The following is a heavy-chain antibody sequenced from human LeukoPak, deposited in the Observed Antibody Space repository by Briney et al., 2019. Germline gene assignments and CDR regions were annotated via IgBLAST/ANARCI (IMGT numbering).Heavy chain of an antibody. D-gene: IGHD4-17*01. Sequence: PGGSLRLSCAASGFTFSDFWMGWVRQAPGKGLEWVANINQGGSESYYVDYVKGRFIISRDNAKKSLFLQMNSLRAEDTAVYYCAKVATVTTYYYYYYMDVWGKGTTVTVSS. J-gene: IGHJ6*03. CDR2: INQGGSES. V-gene: IGHV3-7*01. CDR1: GFTFSDFW. CDR3: AKVATVTTYYYYYYMDV.